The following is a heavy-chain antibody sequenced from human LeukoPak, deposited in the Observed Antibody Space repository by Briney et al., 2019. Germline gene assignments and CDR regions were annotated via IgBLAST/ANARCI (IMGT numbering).Heavy chain of an antibody. D-gene: IGHD2-8*01. CDR1: GLDHTIYV. CDR2: IKIGGGST. CDR3: AWCIVLSQGCCNRFDP. V-gene: IGHV3-23*01. J-gene: IGHJ5*02. Sequence: GGPLTLPCAPSGLDHTIYVVLCARDAPAGALVWLSNIKIGGGSTCYADSVKGRFTISIDNSENTLQLQMNNLRVNDTARYFCAWCIVLSQGCCNRFDPWGQGTLVTVSS.